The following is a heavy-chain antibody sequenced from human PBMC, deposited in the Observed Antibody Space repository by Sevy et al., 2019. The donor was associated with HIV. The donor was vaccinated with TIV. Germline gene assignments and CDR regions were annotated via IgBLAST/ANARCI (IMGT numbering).Heavy chain of an antibody. D-gene: IGHD1-26*01. J-gene: IGHJ4*02. Sequence: GGSLRLSCAASGFIFNTYAMHWVRQAPGKGLEWVGRIKSKVDGGTTDSAAPVKDRFTISRDDSRNTLYLQMNSLKTEDTAVYYCTTERFLLPDYWGQGTLVTVSS. CDR3: TTERFLLPDY. V-gene: IGHV3-15*07. CDR1: GFIFNTYA. CDR2: IKSKVDGGTT.